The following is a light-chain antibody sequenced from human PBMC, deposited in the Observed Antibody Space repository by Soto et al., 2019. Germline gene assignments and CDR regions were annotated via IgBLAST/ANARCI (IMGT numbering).Light chain of an antibody. CDR2: GAS. CDR1: KRVTSK. CDR3: QQYGGSPIT. Sequence: EFVLTQSPGTLSLSPGDRSTLSCGASKRVTSKLAWYQQKHGQTPRLLISGASNRATGSPDMFSGSGSGTDFTLTNRILEPDDFALYFYQQYGGSPITFGLGTRLEI. J-gene: IGKJ5*01. V-gene: IGKV3-20*01.